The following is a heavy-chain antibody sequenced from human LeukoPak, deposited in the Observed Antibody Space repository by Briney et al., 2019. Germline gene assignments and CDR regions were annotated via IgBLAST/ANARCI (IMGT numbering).Heavy chain of an antibody. D-gene: IGHD1-26*01. CDR3: AKYRGGSYYAGLFDY. Sequence: GGSLRLSCAASGFTFSSYWMSWVRQAPGKGLEWVANIKQDGSEKYHVDSVKGRFTISRDNSKNTLYLQMNSLRAEDTAVYYCAKYRGGSYYAGLFDYWGQGTLVTVSS. J-gene: IGHJ4*02. CDR1: GFTFSSYW. CDR2: IKQDGSEK. V-gene: IGHV3-7*03.